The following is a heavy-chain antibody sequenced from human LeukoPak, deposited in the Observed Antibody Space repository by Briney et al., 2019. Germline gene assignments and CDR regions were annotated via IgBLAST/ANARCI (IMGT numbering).Heavy chain of an antibody. CDR1: GGSISSYY. CDR2: IYYSGST. Sequence: PSETLSLTCTVSGGSISSYYWSRIRQPPGKGLEWIGYIYYSGSTNYNPSLKSRVTISVDTSKNQFSLKLSSVTAADTAVYYCAAGVVRIFDYWGQGTLVTVSS. J-gene: IGHJ4*02. CDR3: AAGVVRIFDY. D-gene: IGHD3-10*01. V-gene: IGHV4-59*08.